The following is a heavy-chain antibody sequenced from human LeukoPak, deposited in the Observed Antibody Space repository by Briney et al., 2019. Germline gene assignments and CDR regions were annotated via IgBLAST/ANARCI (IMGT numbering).Heavy chain of an antibody. CDR2: IFYSGST. J-gene: IGHJ4*02. Sequence: PGGSLRLSCAASGFTVRSNYMTWVRQPPGKGLEWIGTIFYSGSTFYNPSLKSRLTIFVDTSKNQFSLRLSSVTAADTAVYYCARRRGAYYYFDYWGQGTLVTVSS. CDR3: ARRRGAYYYFDY. CDR1: GFTVRSNY. D-gene: IGHD3-16*01. V-gene: IGHV4-39*01.